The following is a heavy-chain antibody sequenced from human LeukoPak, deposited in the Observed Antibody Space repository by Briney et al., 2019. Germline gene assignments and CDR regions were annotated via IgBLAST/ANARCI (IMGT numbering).Heavy chain of an antibody. V-gene: IGHV3-48*01. D-gene: IGHD1-26*01. J-gene: IGHJ4*02. CDR1: GFTFSGFI. CDR3: AREARSRYFDY. Sequence: GSLRLSCAASGFTFSGFIMNWVRQAPGKGLEWVSYISTSSSPIYYADSVKGRFTISRDNAKNSLYLQMNSLRAEDTAVYYCAREARSRYFDYWGQGTLVTVSS. CDR2: ISTSSSPI.